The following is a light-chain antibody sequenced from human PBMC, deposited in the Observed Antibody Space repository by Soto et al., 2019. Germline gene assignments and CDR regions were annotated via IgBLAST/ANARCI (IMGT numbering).Light chain of an antibody. J-gene: IGLJ1*01. CDR2: DVS. V-gene: IGLV2-14*01. CDR1: NSDVGGYNY. CDR3: SSYTSSSTPYV. Sequence: SVLTQPASLSGSPGQSINIPFTGTNSDVGGYNYVSWYQQHPGKAPKLMIYDVSNRPSGVSNRFSGSKSGNTASLTISGLQAEDEADYYCSSYTSSSTPYVFGTGTKVTVL.